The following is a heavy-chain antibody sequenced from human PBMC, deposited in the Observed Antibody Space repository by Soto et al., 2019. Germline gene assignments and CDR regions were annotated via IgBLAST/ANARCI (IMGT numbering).Heavy chain of an antibody. J-gene: IGHJ4*02. CDR2: IIPVFNTP. Sequence: QVQLVQSGAEVKRPGSSVKVSCKTSGGTFTSSTFAWVRQAPGQGLEWMGGIIPVFNTPLHAQKFKGRVTITADDFKSTVSLELRGLAYEDTATYFCAMSSGRLGKFNSLPDTWGQGTPVIVSS. CDR1: GGTFTSST. V-gene: IGHV1-69*01. CDR3: AMSSGRLGKFNSLPDT. D-gene: IGHD3-9*01.